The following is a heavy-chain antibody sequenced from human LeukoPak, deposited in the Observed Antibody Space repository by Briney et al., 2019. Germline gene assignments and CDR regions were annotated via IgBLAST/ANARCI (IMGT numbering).Heavy chain of an antibody. Sequence: GRSLRLSCAASGFTFDDYAMHWVRQAPGKGLEWVSGISWNSGSIGYADSVKGRFTISRDNAKNSLYLQMNSLRAEDTALYYCAKGNAAVAGLGVDYWGQGTLVTVSS. J-gene: IGHJ4*02. V-gene: IGHV3-9*01. CDR3: AKGNAAVAGLGVDY. D-gene: IGHD6-19*01. CDR1: GFTFDDYA. CDR2: ISWNSGSI.